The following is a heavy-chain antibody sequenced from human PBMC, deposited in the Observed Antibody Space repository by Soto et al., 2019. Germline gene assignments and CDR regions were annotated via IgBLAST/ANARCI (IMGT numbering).Heavy chain of an antibody. V-gene: IGHV1-2*02. J-gene: IGHJ5*02. CDR1: GYTFTGYY. CDR2: INPKNGGT. D-gene: IGHD2-15*01. Sequence: VASVKVSCKASGYTFTGYYLHWVRQAPGQGLEWMGWINPKNGGTKYGQKFQGRVTMTRDTSISTAYMELSRLKSDDTAVYYCAKEGVFAAPPPYNWFDPWGQGVLVT. CDR3: AKEGVFAAPPPYNWFDP.